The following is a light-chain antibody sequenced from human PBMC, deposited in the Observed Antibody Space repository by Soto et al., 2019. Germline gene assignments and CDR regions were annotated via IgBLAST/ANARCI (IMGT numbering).Light chain of an antibody. Sequence: EIVMTQSPATLSVSPGERATLSCRASQSVSRNLAWYQQKPGQAPRLLIYGASTRAIGIPARFSGSGSGTEFILTLSSLQSEDFAVYYCQQYNNWPPGTFGPGTKVDIK. J-gene: IGKJ3*01. CDR3: QQYNNWPPGT. CDR2: GAS. CDR1: QSVSRN. V-gene: IGKV3-15*01.